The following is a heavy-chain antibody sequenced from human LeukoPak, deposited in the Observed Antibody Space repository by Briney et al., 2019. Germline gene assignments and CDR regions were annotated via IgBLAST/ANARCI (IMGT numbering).Heavy chain of an antibody. V-gene: IGHV4-34*01. CDR1: GGSFSGYY. J-gene: IGHJ4*02. D-gene: IGHD4-17*01. Sequence: SETLSLTCAVYGGSFSGYYWSWIRQPPGKGLEWIGEINHSGSTNYNPSLKSRVTISVDTSKNQFSLKLSSVTAADAAVYYCASTTVVTGNYYFDYWGQGTLVTASS. CDR3: ASTTVVTGNYYFDY. CDR2: INHSGST.